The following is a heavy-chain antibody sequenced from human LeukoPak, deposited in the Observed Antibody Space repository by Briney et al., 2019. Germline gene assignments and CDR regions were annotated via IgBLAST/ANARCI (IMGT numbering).Heavy chain of an antibody. J-gene: IGHJ4*02. CDR2: ISSARSTT. V-gene: IGHV3-48*02. CDR1: GFIFSTYR. D-gene: IGHD6-19*01. CDR3: ARASTDWSLDY. Sequence: GGSLRLSCSAAGFIFSTYRMNWVRQAPGKGLEWLSYISSARSTTYYADSVKGRFTISRDNAKSSLYLQMNSLRDEDTAVYYCARASTDWSLDYCGQGTLVTVSS.